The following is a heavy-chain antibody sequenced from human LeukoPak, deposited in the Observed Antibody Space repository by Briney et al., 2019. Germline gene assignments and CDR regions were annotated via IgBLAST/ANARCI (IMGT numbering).Heavy chain of an antibody. CDR3: ARADMVQGVEIDY. J-gene: IGHJ4*02. Sequence: SETLSLTCTVSGGSISSYYWSWIRQPPGKGLEWIGYIYYSGSANYNPSLKSRVTISVDTSKNQFSLKLSSVTAADTAVYYCARADMVQGVEIDYWGQGTLVTVSS. V-gene: IGHV4-59*01. CDR2: IYYSGSA. D-gene: IGHD3-10*01. CDR1: GGSISSYY.